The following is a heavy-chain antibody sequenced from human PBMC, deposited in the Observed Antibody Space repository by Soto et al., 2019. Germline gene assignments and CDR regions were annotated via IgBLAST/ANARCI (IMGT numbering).Heavy chain of an antibody. V-gene: IGHV1-69*12. Sequence: QVQLVQSGAEVKKPGSSVKVSCKASGGTFSSYAISWVRQAPGQGLEWMGGIIPIFGTANYAQKFQGRVTITGEESTSTAYMELSSLRSEDTAVYYCARDANCSGGSCYSVRFDPWGQGTLVTVSS. CDR3: ARDANCSGGSCYSVRFDP. D-gene: IGHD2-15*01. CDR2: IIPIFGTA. CDR1: GGTFSSYA. J-gene: IGHJ5*02.